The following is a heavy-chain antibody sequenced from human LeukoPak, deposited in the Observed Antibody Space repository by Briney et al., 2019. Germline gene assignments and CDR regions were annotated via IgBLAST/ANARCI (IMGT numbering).Heavy chain of an antibody. CDR3: ARYDFWSGFGWFDP. CDR2: IIPIFGTA. CDR1: GGTFSSYA. Sequence: SVRVSCKASGGTFSSYAISCVRQAPGQGLEWMGGIIPIFGTANYAQKFQGRVTITADESTSTAYMELSSLRSEDTAVYYCARYDFWSGFGWFDPWGQGTLVTVSS. D-gene: IGHD3-3*01. V-gene: IGHV1-69*13. J-gene: IGHJ5*02.